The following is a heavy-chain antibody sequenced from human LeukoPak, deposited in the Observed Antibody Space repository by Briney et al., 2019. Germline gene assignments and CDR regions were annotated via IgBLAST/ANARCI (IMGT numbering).Heavy chain of an antibody. V-gene: IGHV1-3*02. Sequence: ASVKVSCKASGYILTNYGIHWVRQAPGQRLEWMGWTNAGNGNTKYSQEFQGRVTITRDTSANTAYMELASLRSEDMAVYYCARSAEGYCSGASCSEYYFDYWGQGTLVTVSS. CDR1: GYILTNYG. J-gene: IGHJ4*02. CDR2: TNAGNGNT. D-gene: IGHD2-15*01. CDR3: ARSAEGYCSGASCSEYYFDY.